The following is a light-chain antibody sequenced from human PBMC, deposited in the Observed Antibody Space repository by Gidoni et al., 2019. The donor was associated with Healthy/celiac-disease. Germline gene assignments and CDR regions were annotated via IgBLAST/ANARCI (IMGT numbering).Light chain of an antibody. J-gene: IGKJ1*01. Sequence: ELVLTQSPGTLSLSPGERATLSCRASQSVSSSYLAWYQQKPGQAPRLLIDGASSRATGIPDSCSGSGSGTDFTLTISRLEPEDFAVYYCQQYGSSPWTFGQGTKVEIK. CDR3: QQYGSSPWT. V-gene: IGKV3-20*01. CDR1: QSVSSSY. CDR2: GAS.